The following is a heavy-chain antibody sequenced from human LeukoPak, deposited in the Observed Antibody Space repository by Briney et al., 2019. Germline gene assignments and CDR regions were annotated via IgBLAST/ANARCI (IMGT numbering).Heavy chain of an antibody. J-gene: IGHJ4*02. CDR3: ANIRNDY. D-gene: IGHD2-2*02. Sequence: ASVKVSCKASGYTFTNYYIHWVRQAPGQGLEWMGWIHPNSGDTNYAQNFQGRVTMTRDTSISTAYMELSGLRSDDTAIYYCANIRNDYWGQGTLVTVSS. V-gene: IGHV1-2*02. CDR1: GYTFTNYY. CDR2: IHPNSGDT.